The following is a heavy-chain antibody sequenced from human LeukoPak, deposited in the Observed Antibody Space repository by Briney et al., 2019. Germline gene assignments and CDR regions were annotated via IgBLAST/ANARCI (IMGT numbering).Heavy chain of an antibody. CDR2: ISSSSSYM. J-gene: IGHJ6*02. V-gene: IGHV3-21*06. Sequence: GGPLNPSCEASGLTLSSYTMTWVRKAPGKGLEWVSSISSSSSYMYYADSVKGRFTISRDNAKNSLYLQMNSLRAEDTAVYYCARDRDVPAIGMDVWGQGTTVTVSS. CDR1: GLTLSSYT. CDR3: ARDRDVPAIGMDV.